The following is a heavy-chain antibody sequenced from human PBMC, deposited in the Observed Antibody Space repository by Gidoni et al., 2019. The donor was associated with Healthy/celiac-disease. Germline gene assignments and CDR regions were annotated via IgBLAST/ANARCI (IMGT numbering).Heavy chain of an antibody. V-gene: IGHV1-69*01. Sequence: LEWMGGIIPIFGTANYAQKFQGRVTITADESTSTVYMELSSLRSEDTAVYYCAREHVVYSSSSVWFDPWGQGTLVTVSS. CDR3: AREHVVYSSSSVWFDP. J-gene: IGHJ5*02. CDR2: IIPIFGTA. D-gene: IGHD6-6*01.